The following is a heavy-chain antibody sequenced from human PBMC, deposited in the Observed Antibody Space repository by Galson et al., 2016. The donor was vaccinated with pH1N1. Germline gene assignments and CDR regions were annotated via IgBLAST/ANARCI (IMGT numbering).Heavy chain of an antibody. CDR1: GDSVSSTNCA. CDR3: ARDRGSTLFHNYGMDV. Sequence: CAISGDSVSSTNCAWDWIRQSPSRGLEWLGRTYYRSKWYNDYAVSVQSRITINPDTSKNQLSLHLNSVTPEDTTVYYCARDRGSTLFHNYGMDVWAKGPQSSSP. J-gene: IGHJ6*02. CDR2: TYYRSKWYN. V-gene: IGHV6-1*01. D-gene: IGHD3-10*01.